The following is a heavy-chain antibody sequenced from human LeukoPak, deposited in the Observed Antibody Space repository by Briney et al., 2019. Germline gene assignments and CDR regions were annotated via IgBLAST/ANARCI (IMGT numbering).Heavy chain of an antibody. J-gene: IGHJ4*02. CDR3: ARGWASIVVATGKDGDY. CDR2: MNPNSGST. V-gene: IGHV1-8*01. CDR1: GYTFTSYH. D-gene: IGHD1-26*01. Sequence: ASVKVSCKASGYTFTSYHINWVRQATGQGLEWMGWMNPNSGSTGYAQKFQGRVTMTRNTSISTAYMELSSLRSEDTAVYYCARGWASIVVATGKDGDYWGQGTLVTVSS.